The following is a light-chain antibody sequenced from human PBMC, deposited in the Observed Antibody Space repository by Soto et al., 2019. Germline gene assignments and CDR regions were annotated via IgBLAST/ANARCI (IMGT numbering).Light chain of an antibody. CDR1: SGDIGSYNR. CDR2: EVT. CDR3: SSYTNVKTRACV. Sequence: QSVLTQPASVSGSPGQSITISCTGTSGDIGSYNRVSWYPQHPGKAPKLIIYEVTDRPSGVSNRFSGSKSGNTASLTISGLQAEDEAEYYCSSYTNVKTRACVFGTGTKVTVL. J-gene: IGLJ1*01. V-gene: IGLV2-14*01.